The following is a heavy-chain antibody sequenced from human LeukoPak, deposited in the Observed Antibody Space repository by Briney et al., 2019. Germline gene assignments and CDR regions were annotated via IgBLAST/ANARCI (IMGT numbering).Heavy chain of an antibody. V-gene: IGHV4-59*08. J-gene: IGHJ4*02. CDR3: ARVIYDSSGYTHFDY. Sequence: SETLSLTCTVSGGSISSYYWSWIRQPPGKGLEWIGYIYYSGSTYYNPSLKSRVTISVDTSKNQFSLKLSSVTAADTAVYYCARVIYDSSGYTHFDYWGQGTLVTVSS. CDR2: IYYSGST. CDR1: GGSISSYY. D-gene: IGHD3-22*01.